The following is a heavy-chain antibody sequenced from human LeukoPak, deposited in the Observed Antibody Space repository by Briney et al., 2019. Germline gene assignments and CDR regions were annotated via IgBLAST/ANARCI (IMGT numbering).Heavy chain of an antibody. V-gene: IGHV1-46*01. CDR3: ARRVRWYSSGWGRYFDY. Sequence: ASVTVSCKASGYTFTSYYMHWVRQAPGQGLEWVGIINPSGGSTSYAQKFQGRVTMTRDTSTSTVYMELSSLRSEDTAVYYCARRVRWYSSGWGRYFDYWGQGTLVTVSA. D-gene: IGHD6-19*01. CDR1: GYTFTSYY. CDR2: INPSGGST. J-gene: IGHJ4*02.